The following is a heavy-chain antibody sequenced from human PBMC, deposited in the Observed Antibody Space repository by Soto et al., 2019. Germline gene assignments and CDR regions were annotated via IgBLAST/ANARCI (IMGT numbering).Heavy chain of an antibody. Sequence: EVQLLESGGGLVQPGGSLRLSCVASGFTFSSYAMRWVRQAPVKGLEWVSGISGSGGSTYYADSVKGRFTISRDNSKNTLYLQMNSLRAEDTAVYYCARRGSGSYCDYWGQGTLVTVSS. CDR2: ISGSGGST. D-gene: IGHD1-26*01. CDR1: GFTFSSYA. J-gene: IGHJ4*02. V-gene: IGHV3-23*01. CDR3: ARRGSGSYCDY.